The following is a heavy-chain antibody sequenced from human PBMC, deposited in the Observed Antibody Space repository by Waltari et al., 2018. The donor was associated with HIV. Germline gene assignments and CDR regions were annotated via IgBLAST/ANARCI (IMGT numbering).Heavy chain of an antibody. CDR2: INHMGST. Sequence: QVQLQQWGAGLLKPSETLSLTCAVYGGSFSGYYWSWIRQPPGKGLEWIGEINHMGSTNSNPTLKSRVTISVDTSKNQFSLKLSSVTAADTAVYYCARHEIAAAGIVYGMDVWGQGTTVTVSS. CDR1: GGSFSGYY. J-gene: IGHJ6*02. CDR3: ARHEIAAAGIVYGMDV. D-gene: IGHD6-13*01. V-gene: IGHV4-34*01.